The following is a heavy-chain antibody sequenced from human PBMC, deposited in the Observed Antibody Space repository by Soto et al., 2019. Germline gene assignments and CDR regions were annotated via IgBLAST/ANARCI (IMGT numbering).Heavy chain of an antibody. V-gene: IGHV2-26*01. Sequence: QVTLKESGPVLVKPTETLTLTCTDSGFSLSNARMGVSWIRQPPGKSLEWLAHIFSNDEKSYSTSLKSRLTISQDTSKNQVVLTMTHMDHWDTVTYFSGRMSLNDFWRGYQLVYWAQGTLVAVSS. CDR2: IFSNDEK. D-gene: IGHD3-3*01. CDR3: GRMSLNDFWRGYQLVY. CDR1: GFSLSNARMG. J-gene: IGHJ4*02.